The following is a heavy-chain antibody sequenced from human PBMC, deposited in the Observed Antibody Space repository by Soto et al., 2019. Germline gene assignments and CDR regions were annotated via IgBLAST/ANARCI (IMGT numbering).Heavy chain of an antibody. Sequence: ASVKVSCKASGYTFTGYYIHWVRQAPGEGLEWMGWINPNSGVTNYAQTFQARVTVTRDTSISTAYMELTRLRSDDTAVYYCARGVEYSSSLLSPHWG. V-gene: IGHV1-2*02. J-gene: IGHJ1*01. CDR2: INPNSGVT. D-gene: IGHD6-13*01. CDR1: GYTFTGYY. CDR3: ARGVEYSSSLLSPH.